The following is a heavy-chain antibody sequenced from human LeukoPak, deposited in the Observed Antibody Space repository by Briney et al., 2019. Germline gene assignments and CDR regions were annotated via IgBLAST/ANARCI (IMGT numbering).Heavy chain of an antibody. J-gene: IGHJ4*02. CDR3: ARAYMIETYYFDY. D-gene: IGHD3-22*01. CDR2: ISSSGSTI. Sequence: PGGSLRLSCAASGFTFSSYEMNWVRQAPGKGLEWVSYISSSGSTIYYADSVKGRFTISRDNAKNSLYLQMNSLRAEDTALHYCARAYMIETYYFDYWGQGTLVTVSS. CDR1: GFTFSSYE. V-gene: IGHV3-48*03.